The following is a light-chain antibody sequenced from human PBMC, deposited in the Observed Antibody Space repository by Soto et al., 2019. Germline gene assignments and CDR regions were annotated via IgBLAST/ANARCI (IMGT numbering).Light chain of an antibody. J-gene: IGKJ1*01. CDR3: QQSYNTPRT. CDR1: QSISNY. Sequence: DIQMTQSPSSVSASVGDRVSITCRASQSISNYLNWYQQKPGKAPKVLIYAASSLQSGVPSRFSGSGSGTDFTLTISSLQPEDFATYYCQQSYNTPRTFGQGTKVAIK. V-gene: IGKV1-39*01. CDR2: AAS.